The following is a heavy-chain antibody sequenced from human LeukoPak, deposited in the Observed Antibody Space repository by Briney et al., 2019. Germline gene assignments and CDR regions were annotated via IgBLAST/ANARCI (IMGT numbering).Heavy chain of an antibody. J-gene: IGHJ4*02. CDR2: INHSGST. D-gene: IGHD6-13*01. CDR3: ARQRKIAAAGTRFDY. CDR1: GGSFSGYY. V-gene: IGHV4-34*01. Sequence: PSETLSLTCAVYGGSFSGYYWSWIRQPPGKGLEWIGEINHSGSTNYNPSLKSRVPISVDTSKNQFSLKLSSVTAADTAVYYCARQRKIAAAGTRFDYWGQGTLVTVSS.